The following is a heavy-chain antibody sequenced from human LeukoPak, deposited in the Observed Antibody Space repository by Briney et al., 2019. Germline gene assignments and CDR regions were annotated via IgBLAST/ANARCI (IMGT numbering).Heavy chain of an antibody. CDR2: IYYSGIT. CDR3: ARGTNMMASLRFDP. Sequence: KPSETLSLACTLSGGSISTYYWSWIRQPPGKGLEWIGYIYYSGITKYNPSLKSRVTISVDTSKNQFSLKVSSETAADTAVYYCARGTNMMASLRFDPWGQGTLVTVSS. V-gene: IGHV4-59*01. J-gene: IGHJ5*02. CDR1: GGSISTYY. D-gene: IGHD2-8*01.